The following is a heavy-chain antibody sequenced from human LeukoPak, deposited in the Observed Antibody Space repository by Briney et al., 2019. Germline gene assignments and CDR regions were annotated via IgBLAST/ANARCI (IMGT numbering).Heavy chain of an antibody. D-gene: IGHD2-2*01. CDR2: LSGSGGST. CDR3: ARGPKVPAPTYFFDY. V-gene: IGHV3-23*01. Sequence: TGGSLRLSCSASGFPFNNYAMTWVRPAPGERLEWVSALSGSGGSTFYADSVKGRFTISRDNSKNTLYLQMNSLRAEDTALYYCARGPKVPAPTYFFDYWGQGTLVTVSS. J-gene: IGHJ4*02. CDR1: GFPFNNYA.